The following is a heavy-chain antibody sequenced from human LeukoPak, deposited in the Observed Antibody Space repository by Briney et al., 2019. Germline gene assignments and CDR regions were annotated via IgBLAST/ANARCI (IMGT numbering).Heavy chain of an antibody. J-gene: IGHJ4*02. Sequence: SETLSLTCTVSGASINAFHWTWFRQPAGKGLEWIGLTYSSGSSLLNPSLKSRVAMSVDLTKNQLSLKLTSVTAADTAMYYCARKDGDYWGRGTLVAVSS. CDR3: ARKDGDY. V-gene: IGHV4-4*07. CDR1: GASINAFH. CDR2: TYSSGSS.